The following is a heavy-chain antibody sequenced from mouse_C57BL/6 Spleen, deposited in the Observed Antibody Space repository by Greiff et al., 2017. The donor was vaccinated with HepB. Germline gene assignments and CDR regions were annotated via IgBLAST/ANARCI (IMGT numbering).Heavy chain of an antibody. J-gene: IGHJ3*01. Sequence: EVQLQQSGPELVKPGASVKIPCKASGYTFTDYNMDWVKQSHGKSLEWIGDINPNNGGTIYNQKFKGKATLTVDKSSSTAYMELRSLTSEDTAVYYCASRGPYYYGSSWFAYWGQGTLVTVSA. V-gene: IGHV1-18*01. D-gene: IGHD1-1*01. CDR2: INPNNGGT. CDR1: GYTFTDYN. CDR3: ASRGPYYYGSSWFAY.